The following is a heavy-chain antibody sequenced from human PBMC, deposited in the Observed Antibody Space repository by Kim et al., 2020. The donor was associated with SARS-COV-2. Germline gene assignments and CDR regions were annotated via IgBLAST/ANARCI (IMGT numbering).Heavy chain of an antibody. CDR3: ARDPTHTYARGYFDY. CDR2: IWYDGSNK. D-gene: IGHD2-2*01. J-gene: IGHJ4*02. V-gene: IGHV3-33*01. CDR1: GFTFSSYG. Sequence: GGSLRLSCAASGFTFSSYGMHWVRQAPGKGLEWVAVIWYDGSNKYYADSVKGRFTISRDNSKNTLYLQMNSLRAEDTAVYYCARDPTHTYARGYFDYWGQGTLVTVSS.